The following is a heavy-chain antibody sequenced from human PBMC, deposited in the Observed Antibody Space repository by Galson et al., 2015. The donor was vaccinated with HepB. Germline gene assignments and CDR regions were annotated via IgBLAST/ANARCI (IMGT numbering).Heavy chain of an antibody. J-gene: IGHJ6*02. V-gene: IGHV1-2*02. Sequence: SVKVSCKASGYTFTGYYMHWVRHAPGQGLEWMGWINPNSGGTNYAQKFQGRVTMTRDTSISTAYMELSRLRSDDTAVYYCARTRSLVVVDYYYYGMDVWGQGTTVTVSS. CDR2: INPNSGGT. D-gene: IGHD2-2*01. CDR1: GYTFTGYY. CDR3: ARTRSLVVVDYYYYGMDV.